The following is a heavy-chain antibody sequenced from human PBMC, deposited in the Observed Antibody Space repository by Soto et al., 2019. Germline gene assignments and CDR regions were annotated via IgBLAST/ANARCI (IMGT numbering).Heavy chain of an antibody. CDR2: IYYSGST. CDR3: ARDLRIGSGPFDA. CDR1: GDSITSYY. D-gene: IGHD2-15*01. V-gene: IGHV4-59*01. Sequence: QVQLQESGPGLVKPSETLSLTCTVSGDSITSYYWSWIRQPPGKALEWIGYIYYSGSTDNDPSLKSRVTMSLDPSKKQFSLKLKSVTAADTAVYYCARDLRIGSGPFDAWGQGTMVTVSS. J-gene: IGHJ3*01.